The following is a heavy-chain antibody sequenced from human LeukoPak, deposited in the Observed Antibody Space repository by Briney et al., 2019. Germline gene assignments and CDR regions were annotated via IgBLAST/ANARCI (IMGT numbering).Heavy chain of an antibody. CDR2: IKSKTDGGTA. J-gene: IGHJ5*01. CDR1: GFTFSNVW. V-gene: IGHV3-15*01. Sequence: GGSLRLSCAASGFTFSNVWMNWVRQAPGKGLEWVGRIKSKTDGGTADYAAPVTGRFTISRDDSENTLYLQMNSLKTEDTALYYCTARKFESWGQGTPVTVSS. CDR3: TARKFES.